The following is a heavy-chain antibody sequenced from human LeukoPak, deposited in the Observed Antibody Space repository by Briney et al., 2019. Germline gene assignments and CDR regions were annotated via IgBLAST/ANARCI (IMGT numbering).Heavy chain of an antibody. CDR2: INHSGST. V-gene: IGHV4-34*01. J-gene: IGHJ4*02. D-gene: IGHD2-8*01. CDR3: ARGHAGKKKNDY. Sequence: PSETLSLTCAVYGGSFSGYYWSWIRQPPGKGLEWIGEINHSGSTNYNPSLKSRVTISVDTSKNQFSLKLSSVTAADTAVYYCARGHAGKKKNDYGGRETRVTVSS. CDR1: GGSFSGYY.